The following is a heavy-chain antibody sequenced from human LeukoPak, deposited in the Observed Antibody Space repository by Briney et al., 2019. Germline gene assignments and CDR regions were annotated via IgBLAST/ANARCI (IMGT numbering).Heavy chain of an antibody. V-gene: IGHV4-59*01. CDR2: IYYSGST. J-gene: IGHJ4*02. CDR3: ARGYGSGSYWLDY. Sequence: SETLSLTCTVSGGSISSYYWSWIRQPPGKGLEWIGHIYYSGSTNYNPSLKSRVTISVDTSKNQFSLKLSSVTAADTAVYYCARGYGSGSYWLDYWGQGTLVTVSS. D-gene: IGHD3-10*01. CDR1: GGSISSYY.